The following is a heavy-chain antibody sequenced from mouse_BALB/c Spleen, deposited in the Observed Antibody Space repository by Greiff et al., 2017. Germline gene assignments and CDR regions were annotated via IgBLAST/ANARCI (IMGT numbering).Heavy chain of an antibody. CDR2: ISSGSSTI. J-gene: IGHJ4*01. V-gene: IGHV5-17*02. CDR1: GFTFSSFG. Sequence: EVQLVESGGGLVQPGGSRKLSCAASGFTFSSFGMHWVRQAPEKGLEWVAYISSGSSTIYYADTVKGRFTISRDNPKNTLFLQMTSLRSEDTAMYYCARSDESMDDWGQGTSVTVSS. D-gene: IGHD2-3*01. CDR3: ARSDESMDD.